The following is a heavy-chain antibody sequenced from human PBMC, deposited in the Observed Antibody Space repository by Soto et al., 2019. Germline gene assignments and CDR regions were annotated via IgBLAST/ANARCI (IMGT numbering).Heavy chain of an antibody. V-gene: IGHV3-30*18. J-gene: IGHJ6*04. D-gene: IGHD2-15*01. Sequence: ESVGGVVQPGRSLRLSCAASGFTFSSYGMHWVRQAPGKGLEWVAVISYDGSNKYYADSVKGRFTISRDNSKNTLYLQMNSLRAEDTAVYYCEKDMVVAGPYYYYGMDVWGKGTTVTVS. CDR2: ISYDGSNK. CDR3: EKDMVVAGPYYYYGMDV. CDR1: GFTFSSYG.